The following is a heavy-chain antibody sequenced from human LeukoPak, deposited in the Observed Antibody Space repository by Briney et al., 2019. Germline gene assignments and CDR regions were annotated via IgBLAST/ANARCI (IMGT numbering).Heavy chain of an antibody. J-gene: IGHJ4*02. Sequence: GGSLRLSCAASGFTFSSYSMNWVRQAPGKGLEWVSYISSSSSTIYYADSVKGRFTISRDNAKNSLYLQMNSLRAEDTAVYYCARDGDWGLCDYWGQGTLVTVSS. CDR2: ISSSSSTI. CDR3: ARDGDWGLCDY. D-gene: IGHD2-21*02. CDR1: GFTFSSYS. V-gene: IGHV3-48*01.